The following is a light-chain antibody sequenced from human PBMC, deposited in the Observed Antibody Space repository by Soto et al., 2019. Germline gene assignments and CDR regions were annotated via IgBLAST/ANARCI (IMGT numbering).Light chain of an antibody. Sequence: EIWMTQSPASLSVSPGERATLSCRASQSVSSDLAWYQQKPGQAPRLLIYGASSRATGVPDRFSGSGSGTDFTLTISRLEPEDFAVYYCQQYGSSPTTFGQGTKVDIK. CDR3: QQYGSSPTT. J-gene: IGKJ1*01. V-gene: IGKV3-20*01. CDR1: QSVSSD. CDR2: GAS.